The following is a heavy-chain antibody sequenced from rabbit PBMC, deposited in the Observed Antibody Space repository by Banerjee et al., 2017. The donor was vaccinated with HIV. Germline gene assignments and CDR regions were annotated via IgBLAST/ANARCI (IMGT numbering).Heavy chain of an antibody. Sequence: QEQLEESGGDLVKPEGSLTLTCTASGFYLSSRYWICWVRQAPGKGLEWIACIATGSGSINYASWAKGRFTISKTSSTTVTLQMTSLTAADTATYFCARGSGSKTRLDLWGQGTLVTVS. CDR1: GFYLSSRYW. CDR3: ARGSGSKTRLDL. D-gene: IGHD1-1*01. J-gene: IGHJ3*01. V-gene: IGHV1S45*01. CDR2: IATGSGSI.